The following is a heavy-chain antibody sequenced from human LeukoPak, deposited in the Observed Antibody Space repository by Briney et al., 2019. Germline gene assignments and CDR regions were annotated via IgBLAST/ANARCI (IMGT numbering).Heavy chain of an antibody. CDR3: ATTGGDIYYYYMDV. CDR1: GDTFSRYA. J-gene: IGHJ6*03. Sequence: GASVTVSCKASGDTFSRYAISWVRQAPGQGLEWMGGIIPVLSTANYAQKFQDRVTITADESTSTTYMELSSLKSEGTAVYYCATTGGDIYYYYMDVWGKGTTVTISS. CDR2: IIPVLSTA. D-gene: IGHD3-16*01. V-gene: IGHV1-69*01.